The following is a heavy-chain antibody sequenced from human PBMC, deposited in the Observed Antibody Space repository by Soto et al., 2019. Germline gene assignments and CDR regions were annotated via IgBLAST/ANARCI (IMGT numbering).Heavy chain of an antibody. CDR1: GYIISSNSCG. J-gene: IGHJ5*02. CDR2: TYYRSKWYY. D-gene: IGHD3-10*01. Sequence: SLLLTLNCNISGYIISSNSCGCRSIKKYPSRGLEWLGRTYYRSKWYYDYAPSLQGRITINPDTSKNQFSLQLNSVTPEDTAVYYCAKGGLVRGASHGWFDPWGPGTLVTVSS. V-gene: IGHV6-1*01. CDR3: AKGGLVRGASHGWFDP.